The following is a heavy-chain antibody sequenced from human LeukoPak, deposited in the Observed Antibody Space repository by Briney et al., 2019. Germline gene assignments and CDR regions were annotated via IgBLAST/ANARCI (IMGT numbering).Heavy chain of an antibody. D-gene: IGHD1-14*01. CDR3: ARWDRFHGV. J-gene: IGHJ4*02. Sequence: PGGSLRLSCAASGFTFSTYSMNWVRQAPGKGLEWVSSISSTSTYIYYADSVKGRFTISRDNAKNSLYLQMNNLRAEDTAVCYCARWDRFHGVWGQGTLVTVSS. CDR1: GFTFSTYS. V-gene: IGHV3-21*01. CDR2: ISSTSTYI.